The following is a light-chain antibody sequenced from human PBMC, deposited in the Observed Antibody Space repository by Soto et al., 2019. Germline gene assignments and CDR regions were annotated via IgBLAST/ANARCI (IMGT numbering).Light chain of an antibody. CDR3: CSYAVSSTFV. J-gene: IGLJ1*01. V-gene: IGLV2-23*03. Sequence: QSVLTQPASVSGSPGQSITISCTGTSSDVGSYNLVSWYQQHPGKAPKLMIYEGSKRPSGVSNRFSGSKSGNTASLTISGLQAEDESDYYCCSYAVSSTFVYGTGTKLNV. CDR2: EGS. CDR1: SSDVGSYNL.